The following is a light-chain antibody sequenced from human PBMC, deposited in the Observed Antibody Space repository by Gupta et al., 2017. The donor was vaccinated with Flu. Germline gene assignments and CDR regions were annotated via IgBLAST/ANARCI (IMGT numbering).Light chain of an antibody. CDR2: MGF. CDR3: MQTLQSRT. J-gene: IGKJ3*01. CDR1: QSLLHGNGYYY. Sequence: VVTPFPISLFVHPCRPASLSCRSSQSLLHGNGYYYLDWYLQRPGQSPQLLMYMGFSRASGVPDRFSGSGSGTDFTLKISRVEAEDVGIYYCMQTLQSRTFGPGTRVDIK. V-gene: IGKV2-28*01.